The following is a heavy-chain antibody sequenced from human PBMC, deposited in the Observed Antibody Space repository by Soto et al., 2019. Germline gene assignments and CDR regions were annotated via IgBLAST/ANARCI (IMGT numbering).Heavy chain of an antibody. D-gene: IGHD2-2*01. Sequence: SETLSLTCTVSGGSISSSSYYWGWIRQPPGKGLEWIGSIYYSGSTYYNPSLKSRVTISVDTSKNQFSLKLSSVTAADTAVYYCASGYCSSTSCYSSYWGQGTLVTVSS. CDR1: GGSISSSSYY. CDR2: IYYSGST. J-gene: IGHJ4*02. V-gene: IGHV4-39*01. CDR3: ASGYCSSTSCYSSY.